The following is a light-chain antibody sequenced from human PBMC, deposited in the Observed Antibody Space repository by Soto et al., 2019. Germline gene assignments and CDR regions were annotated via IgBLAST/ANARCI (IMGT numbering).Light chain of an antibody. CDR3: SSYTSATTYV. CDR1: SSDVGAYNY. J-gene: IGLJ1*01. Sequence: QSALTQPASVSGSPGQSITISCTGTSSDVGAYNYDSWYQQYPGEAPKVIIYDVSHRPAGVSNRFSGSKSGNTASLTISGIPTQAEADYYCSSYTSATTYVFGPGTKLTVL. V-gene: IGLV2-14*01. CDR2: DVS.